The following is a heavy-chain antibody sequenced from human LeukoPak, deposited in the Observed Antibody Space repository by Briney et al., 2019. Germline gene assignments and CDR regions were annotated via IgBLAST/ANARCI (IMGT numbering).Heavy chain of an antibody. J-gene: IGHJ4*02. V-gene: IGHV3-74*01. Sequence: GGSLRLSCAASGFTFSRYWMHWVRQAPGKGLVWVSRINSDGSSTNYADSVKGRSTISRDNAKNTLYLQMNSLRAEDTAVYFCARTTVATLIDYWGQGTLVNVSS. CDR3: ARTTVATLIDY. D-gene: IGHD4-17*01. CDR1: GFTFSRYW. CDR2: INSDGSST.